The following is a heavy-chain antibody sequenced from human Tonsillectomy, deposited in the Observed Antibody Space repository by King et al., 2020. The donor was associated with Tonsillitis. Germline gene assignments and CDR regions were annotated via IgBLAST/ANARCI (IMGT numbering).Heavy chain of an antibody. CDR3: TRGRKTGTLGL. Sequence: VQLVEPGAEVKKPGASLKVSCKASEYTFTDYYIYWVRQAPGQGLEWMGWINFNSGGRNYAQKFQGRVTMTRDTSISTVYMELSRLRSDDTAVYYCTRGRKTGTLGLWGQGTLVTVSS. CDR1: EYTFTDYY. J-gene: IGHJ4*02. V-gene: IGHV1-2*02. D-gene: IGHD3-9*01. CDR2: INFNSGGR.